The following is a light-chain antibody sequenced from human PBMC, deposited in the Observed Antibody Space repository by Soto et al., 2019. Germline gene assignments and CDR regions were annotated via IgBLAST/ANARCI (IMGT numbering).Light chain of an antibody. CDR2: DAS. Sequence: EIVLTQSPATLSLSPGERATLSCRASQSVSSYLAWYQQKPGQAPRLLIYDASNRATGIPARFSGSGSGTDFPLTISSLVPEDFAVYYCQQRSNWPPRFTFGPGTKVDIK. V-gene: IGKV3-11*01. CDR1: QSVSSY. CDR3: QQRSNWPPRFT. J-gene: IGKJ3*01.